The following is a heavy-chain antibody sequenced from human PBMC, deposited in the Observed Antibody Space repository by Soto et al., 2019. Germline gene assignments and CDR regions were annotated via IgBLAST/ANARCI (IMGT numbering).Heavy chain of an antibody. J-gene: IGHJ6*02. CDR1: GFSLSTGGVG. CDR2: IYWDDDK. V-gene: IGHV2-5*02. D-gene: IGHD2-21*02. CDR3: THSRCGGDCLQSYSSHYYYGMDV. Sequence: QITLMESGPTLVKPTQTLTLTCTFSGFSLSTGGVGVGWIRQPPGKALEWLALIYWDDDKRYSPSLRSRLTITKDTSKNQVVLTMTNMDPVDTATYYCTHSRCGGDCLQSYSSHYYYGMDVWVQGTTVTVSS.